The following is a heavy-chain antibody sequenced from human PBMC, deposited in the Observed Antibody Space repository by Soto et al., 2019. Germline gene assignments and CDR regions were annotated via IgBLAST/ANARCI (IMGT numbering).Heavy chain of an antibody. CDR3: ATSSLGFLEWSSGSTRHYYYGMDV. Sequence: SETLSLTCTVSGGSISSYYWSWIRQPPGKGLEWIGYIYYSGSTNYNPSLKSRVTISVDTSKNQFSLKLSSVTAADTAVYYCATSSLGFLEWSSGSTRHYYYGMDVWGQGTTVTVSS. V-gene: IGHV4-59*01. CDR2: IYYSGST. D-gene: IGHD3-3*01. J-gene: IGHJ6*02. CDR1: GGSISSYY.